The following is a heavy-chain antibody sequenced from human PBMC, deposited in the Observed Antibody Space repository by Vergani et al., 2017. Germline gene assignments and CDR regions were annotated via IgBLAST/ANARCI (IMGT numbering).Heavy chain of an antibody. J-gene: IGHJ5*02. CDR2: IYYSGST. V-gene: IGHV4-59*12. CDR3: ARTHQLLLYRNWFDP. CDR1: GGSISSYY. D-gene: IGHD2-2*02. Sequence: QVQLQESGPGLVKPSETLSLTCTVSGGSISSYYWSWIRQPPGKGLEWIGYIYYSGSTNYNPSLKSRVTISVDTAKNQFSLKLSSVTAADTAVYYCARTHQLLLYRNWFDPWGQGTLVTVSS.